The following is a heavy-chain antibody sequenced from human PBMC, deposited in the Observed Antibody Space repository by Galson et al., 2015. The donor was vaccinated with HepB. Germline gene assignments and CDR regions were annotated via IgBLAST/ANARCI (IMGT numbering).Heavy chain of an antibody. J-gene: IGHJ3*02. CDR2: TYYRSKWYN. CDR3: AGAVADKNDAFDI. CDR1: GDSVSSNSAA. V-gene: IGHV6-1*01. Sequence: CAISGDSVSSNSAAWNRIRQSPSRGLEWLGRTYYRSKWYNDYAVSVKSRITINPDTSKIQFSLQLNSVTPEDTAVYYCAGAVADKNDAFDIWGQGTMVTVSS. D-gene: IGHD6-19*01.